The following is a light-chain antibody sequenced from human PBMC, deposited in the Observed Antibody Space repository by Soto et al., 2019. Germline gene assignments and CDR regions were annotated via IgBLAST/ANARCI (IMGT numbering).Light chain of an antibody. J-gene: IGKJ4*01. CDR1: QSVSSSY. CDR2: GAS. CDR3: LQSYRTPLT. Sequence: EIVFTLSPGALSFSSCERSTLSCRASQSVSSSYLAWYQQKPGQAPRLLIYGASSRATGIPDRFSGSGSGTEFTLTISSLQSEDFATYYCLQSYRTPLTFGGGTKVDIK. V-gene: IGKV3-20*01.